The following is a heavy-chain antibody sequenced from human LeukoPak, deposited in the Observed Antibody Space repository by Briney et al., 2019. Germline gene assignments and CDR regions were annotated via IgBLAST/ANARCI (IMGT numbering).Heavy chain of an antibody. V-gene: IGHV1-69*06. CDR1: GGTFSSYA. D-gene: IGHD5-18*01. CDR3: ALGYSYGYFPNYYYYMDV. CDR2: IIPIFGTA. J-gene: IGHJ6*03. Sequence: SVKVSCKASGGTFSSYAISWVRQAPGQGLEWMGGIIPIFGTANYAQKFQGRVTITADKSTSTAYMELSSPRSEDTAVYYCALGYSYGYFPNYYYYMDVWGKGTTVTVSS.